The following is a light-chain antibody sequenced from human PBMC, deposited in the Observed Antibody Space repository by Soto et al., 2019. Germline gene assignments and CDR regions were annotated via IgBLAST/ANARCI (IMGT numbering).Light chain of an antibody. J-gene: IGKJ1*01. V-gene: IGKV3-15*01. CDR1: QSIGSN. CDR3: QQYNNWLRWT. CDR2: DAS. Sequence: ELVMKQTPATLSVPPGARAPLSCWASQSIGSNLAWYQQRPGQGPRLLIYDASTRATAIPARFSGSGSGTDFTLTISSLQSEDFAVYYCQQYNNWLRWTFGQGTKVE.